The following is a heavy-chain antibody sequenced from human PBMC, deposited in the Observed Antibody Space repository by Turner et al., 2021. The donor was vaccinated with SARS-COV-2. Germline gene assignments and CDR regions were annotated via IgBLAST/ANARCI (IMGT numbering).Heavy chain of an antibody. CDR2: SYYSGST. CDR1: GGSISSSSYY. J-gene: IGHJ4*02. D-gene: IGHD3-22*01. V-gene: IGHV4-39*01. CDR3: ARHHYYDSSGYYLPPFDY. Sequence: QLQLQESGPGLVKPSETLSLTCTVSGGSISSSSYYWGWIRQPPGKGLEWIGSSYYSGSTYYNPSLKSRVTISVDTSKNQFSLKLSSVTAADTAVYYCARHHYYDSSGYYLPPFDYWGQGTLVTVSS.